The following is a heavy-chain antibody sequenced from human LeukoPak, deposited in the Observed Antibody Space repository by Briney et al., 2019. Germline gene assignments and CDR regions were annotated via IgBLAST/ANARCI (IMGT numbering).Heavy chain of an antibody. J-gene: IGHJ4*02. D-gene: IGHD4-17*01. CDR3: ARGKIGYYYGDYDGY. V-gene: IGHV3-30*03. Sequence: GRSLRLSCAASGFTFSSYGMHWVRQAPGKGLEWVAVISYDGSNKYYADSVKGRFTISRDNAKNSLYLQMNSLRDEDTAVYYCARGKIGYYYGDYDGYWGQGTLVTVSS. CDR2: ISYDGSNK. CDR1: GFTFSSYG.